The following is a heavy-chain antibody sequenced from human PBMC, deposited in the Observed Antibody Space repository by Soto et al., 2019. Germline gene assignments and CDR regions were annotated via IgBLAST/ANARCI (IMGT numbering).Heavy chain of an antibody. CDR2: IWYDGSNK. Sequence: QVQLVESGGGVVQPGRSLRLSCAASGFTFSSYGMHWVRQAPGKGLEWVAVIWYDGSNKYYADSVKGRFTISRDNYKNTLYLQMNSLRAEDTAVYYCARGGGGEQREYYDFWSGYYIVHYYYGMDVWGQGTTVTVSS. CDR3: ARGGGGEQREYYDFWSGYYIVHYYYGMDV. V-gene: IGHV3-33*01. D-gene: IGHD3-3*01. CDR1: GFTFSSYG. J-gene: IGHJ6*02.